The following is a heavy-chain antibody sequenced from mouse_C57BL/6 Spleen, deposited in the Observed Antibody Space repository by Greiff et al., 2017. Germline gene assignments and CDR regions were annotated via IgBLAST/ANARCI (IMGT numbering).Heavy chain of an antibody. J-gene: IGHJ3*01. Sequence: VQLQQSGAELMKPGASVKLSCKATGYTFTGYWIEWVKQRPGHGLEWIGEILPGSGSTNYNEQFKGKATFTADTSSHTAYMQLSSLTTEDSAIYYCDTVANEAWFAYWGQGTLVTVSA. D-gene: IGHD1-1*01. CDR1: GYTFTGYW. V-gene: IGHV1-9*01. CDR3: DTVANEAWFAY. CDR2: ILPGSGST.